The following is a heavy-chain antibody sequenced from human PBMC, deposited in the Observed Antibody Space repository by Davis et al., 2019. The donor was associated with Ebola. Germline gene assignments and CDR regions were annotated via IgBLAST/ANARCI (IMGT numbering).Heavy chain of an antibody. CDR1: GASISSRSYY. J-gene: IGHJ6*02. Sequence: SETLSLTCTVSGASISSRSYYWGWIRQPPGKGLEWVGSFSYGDNTHYYNPSLRSRVTISVDTSKNQFSLKLSSVTAADTAVYYCASLYYYYYGMDVWGQGTTVTVSS. CDR2: FSYGDNT. V-gene: IGHV4-39*01. CDR3: ASLYYYYYGMDV.